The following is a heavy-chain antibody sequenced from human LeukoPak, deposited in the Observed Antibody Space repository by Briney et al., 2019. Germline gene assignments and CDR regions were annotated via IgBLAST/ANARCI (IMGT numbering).Heavy chain of an antibody. CDR1: GGSISSSSYY. Sequence: PSETLSLTCTVSGGSISSSSYYWGWIRQPPGKGLEWIGSIYYSGSTYYNPSLKSRVTISVDTSKNQFSLKLSSVTAADTAVYYCARDRSSSSPFLDYWGQGTLVTVSS. CDR2: IYYSGST. J-gene: IGHJ4*02. CDR3: ARDRSSSSPFLDY. D-gene: IGHD6-6*01. V-gene: IGHV4-39*07.